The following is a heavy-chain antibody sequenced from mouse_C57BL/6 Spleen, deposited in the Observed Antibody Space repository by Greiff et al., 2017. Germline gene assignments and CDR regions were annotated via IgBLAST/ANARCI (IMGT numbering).Heavy chain of an antibody. CDR2: INYDGSST. Sequence: EVKLMESEGGLVQPGSSMKLSCTASGFTFSDYYMAWVRQVPEKGLEWVANINYDGSSTYYLDSLKSRFIISRDNAKNILYLQMSSLKSEDTATYYCARVTTVVAPYFDYWGQGTTLTVSS. CDR3: ARVTTVVAPYFDY. J-gene: IGHJ2*01. D-gene: IGHD1-1*01. CDR1: GFTFSDYY. V-gene: IGHV5-16*01.